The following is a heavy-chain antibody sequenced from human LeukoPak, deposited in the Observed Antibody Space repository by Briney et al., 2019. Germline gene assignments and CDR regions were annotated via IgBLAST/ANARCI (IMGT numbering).Heavy chain of an antibody. CDR1: GYTFTDYY. V-gene: IGHV1-2*02. CDR3: ARVRYGDYSNWFDP. J-gene: IGHJ5*02. CDR2: INPNSGVT. D-gene: IGHD4-17*01. Sequence: ASVKVSCKASGYTFTDYYVHWVRQAPGQGLEWMGWINPNSGVTHYPQKFQGRVTMTRDTSIRTAYMEVSSLRSDDTAVYYCARVRYGDYSNWFDPWGQGTLVTVSS.